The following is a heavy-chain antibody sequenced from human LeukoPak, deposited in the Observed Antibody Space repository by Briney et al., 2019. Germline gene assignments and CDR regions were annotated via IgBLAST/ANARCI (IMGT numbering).Heavy chain of an antibody. D-gene: IGHD6-6*01. CDR2: ISSTSPRAI. CDR1: GFAFSDYY. V-gene: IGHV3-11*01. CDR3: AGHARGSYLVY. Sequence: GGSLRLSCAASGFAFSDYYMSWIRQAPGKGLEWVSLISSTSPRAISYGDSVKGRFTTSREDAKDSLFLQMNNLRVEDTAMYYCAGHARGSYLVYWGQGILVTVSA. J-gene: IGHJ4*02.